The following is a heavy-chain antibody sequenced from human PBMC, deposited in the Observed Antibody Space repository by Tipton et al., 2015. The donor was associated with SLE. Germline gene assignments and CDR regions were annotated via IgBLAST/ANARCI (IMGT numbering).Heavy chain of an antibody. Sequence: QSGAEVKKPGSSVKVSCKASGGTFSSYTINWVRQAPGQGLEWMGGIIPIFGTANYAQKFQDRVTITTYESTSTAYMELSSLRSEDTAVYYCARGWTEGVATPSPYVYWCQGFLVTVSS. CDR2: IIPIFGTA. J-gene: IGHJ4*02. CDR1: GGTFSSYT. V-gene: IGHV1-69*05. CDR3: ARGWTEGVATPSPYVY. D-gene: IGHD2-15*01.